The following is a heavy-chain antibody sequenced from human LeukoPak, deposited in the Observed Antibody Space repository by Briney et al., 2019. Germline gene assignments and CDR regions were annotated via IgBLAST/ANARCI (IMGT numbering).Heavy chain of an antibody. Sequence: SETLSLTCTVSGGSISSGGYYWSWIRQPPGKGVEWIGYIYHSGSTYYDPSLKSRVTISVDRSKNQFSLKLSSVTAADTAVYYCARDLYNWNFDSWGQGTLVIVSS. V-gene: IGHV4-30-2*01. D-gene: IGHD1-1*01. CDR1: GGSISSGGYY. J-gene: IGHJ5*01. CDR3: ARDLYNWNFDS. CDR2: IYHSGST.